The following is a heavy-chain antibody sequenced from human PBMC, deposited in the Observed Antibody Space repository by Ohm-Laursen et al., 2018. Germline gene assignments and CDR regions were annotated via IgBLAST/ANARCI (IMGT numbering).Heavy chain of an antibody. CDR1: GFSLSNYG. Sequence: SLRLSCTASGFSLSNYGMHWVRQAPGKGLEWVALISNDGSHKYYVDSVKGRFTISRDNAKNSLYLQMNSLRAEDTAVYYCARGDWYYFDYWGQGTLVTVSS. D-gene: IGHD2-21*01. V-gene: IGHV3-30*03. J-gene: IGHJ4*02. CDR2: ISNDGSHK. CDR3: ARGDWYYFDY.